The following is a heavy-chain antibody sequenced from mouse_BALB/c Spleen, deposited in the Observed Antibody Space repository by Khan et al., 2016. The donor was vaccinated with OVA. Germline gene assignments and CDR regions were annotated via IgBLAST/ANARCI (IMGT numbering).Heavy chain of an antibody. CDR3: ARRRGTMDY. J-gene: IGHJ4*01. Sequence: QVQLQQSGAELVKPGASVKLSCKASGYTFTSYDINWVRQRPEQGLEWIGWLFPGDGSTKYNEKFKAKATLTTDKSSSTAYMQLSRLTSEDSAVYFCARRRGTMDYWGQGTSVTVSS. CDR1: GYTFTSYD. CDR2: LFPGDGST. V-gene: IGHV1-85*01.